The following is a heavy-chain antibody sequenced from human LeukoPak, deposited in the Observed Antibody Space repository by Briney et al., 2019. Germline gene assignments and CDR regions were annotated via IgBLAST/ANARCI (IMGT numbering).Heavy chain of an antibody. Sequence: ASVTVSFTSSAYTFTIYDINWVRQAPGQGLEWMGWMNPNSGNTGYAQKFQGRVTMTRNTSISTAYMELSSLRSEDTAVYYCARRLDWGQGTLVTVSS. CDR3: ARRLD. CDR1: AYTFTIYD. V-gene: IGHV1-8*01. CDR2: MNPNSGNT. D-gene: IGHD6-19*01. J-gene: IGHJ4*02.